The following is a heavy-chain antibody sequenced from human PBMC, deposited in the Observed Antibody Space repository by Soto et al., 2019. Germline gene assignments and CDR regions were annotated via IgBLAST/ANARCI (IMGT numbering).Heavy chain of an antibody. CDR2: IIPYYNTL. CDR3: ASGASRWYPYFFDS. J-gene: IGHJ4*02. Sequence: QAQVVQSGAEVRKPGSSVKLSCKASEGTFNSYAIAWVRQAPGQGLEWMGGIIPYYNTLNYAQKFQARGTITADDSTNTAYMELSSLRSDDTAVYFCASGASRWYPYFFDSWAQGTLVTVSS. V-gene: IGHV1-69*01. CDR1: EGTFNSYA. D-gene: IGHD6-13*01.